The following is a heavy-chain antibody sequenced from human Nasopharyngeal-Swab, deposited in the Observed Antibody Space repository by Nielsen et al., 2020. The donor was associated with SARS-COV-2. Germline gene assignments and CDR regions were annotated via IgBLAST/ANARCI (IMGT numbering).Heavy chain of an antibody. CDR1: GYTFTSYD. D-gene: IGHD3-10*01. CDR2: MNPNSGNT. V-gene: IGHV1-8*01. CDR3: ARLGRGIPRDYYGSGSYYKN. Sequence: SVKVSCKASGYTFTSYDINWVRQATGQGLEWMGWMNPNSGNTGYAQKFQGRVTMTRNTSISTAYMELSSLRSEDTAVYYCARLGRGIPRDYYGSGSYYKNWGQGTLVTVSS. J-gene: IGHJ4*02.